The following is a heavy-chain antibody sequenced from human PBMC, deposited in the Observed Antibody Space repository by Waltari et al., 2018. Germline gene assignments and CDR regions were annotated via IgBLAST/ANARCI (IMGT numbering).Heavy chain of an antibody. CDR3: ARLEWLQSWKVPLDFDY. J-gene: IGHJ4*02. Sequence: STSEMRVSWIRQPPGKALEWLARFDWDDDKYCSTSLKTRLTISKDTSKNQVVLTVTNMDPVDTATYYSARLEWLQSWKVPLDFDYWGQGTLVTVSS. D-gene: IGHD5-12*01. CDR2: FDWDDDK. CDR1: STSEMR. V-gene: IGHV2-70*04.